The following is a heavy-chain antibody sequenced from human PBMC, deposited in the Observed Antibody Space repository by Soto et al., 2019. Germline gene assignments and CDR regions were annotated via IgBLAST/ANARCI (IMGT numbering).Heavy chain of an antibody. V-gene: IGHV3-7*04. CDR1: GFTFSSYW. CDR2: IKGDGSYK. Sequence: EVQLVESGGGLVQPGGSLRLSCVASGFTFSSYWMNWVRQAPGKGLEWVANIKGDGSYKNYVDSVKGRFTISRDNAKNSLYLQMNSLRAEDTAVYYCARTAYCGGDCHFQFDFWGQGNLVTVSS. J-gene: IGHJ4*02. CDR3: ARTAYCGGDCHFQFDF. D-gene: IGHD2-21*01.